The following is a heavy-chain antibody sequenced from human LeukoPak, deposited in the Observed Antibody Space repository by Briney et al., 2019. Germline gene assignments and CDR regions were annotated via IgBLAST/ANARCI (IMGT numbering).Heavy chain of an antibody. J-gene: IGHJ4*02. Sequence: SVKVSCKASGGTFSSYAISWVRQAPGQGLEWMGGIIPIFGTANYAQKFQGRVTFTADESTSTAYMELSSLRSEDTAVYYCAREFLRLGELSSWGQGTLVTVSS. CDR1: GGTFSSYA. CDR2: IIPIFGTA. D-gene: IGHD3-16*01. CDR3: AREFLRLGELSS. V-gene: IGHV1-69*13.